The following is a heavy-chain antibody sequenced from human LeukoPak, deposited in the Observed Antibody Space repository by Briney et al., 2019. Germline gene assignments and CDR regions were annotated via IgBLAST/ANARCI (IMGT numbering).Heavy chain of an antibody. CDR2: INAGNGNT. CDR3: ARAVVGRSNSQLPDY. D-gene: IGHD4-11*01. V-gene: IGHV1-3*01. Sequence: AASVKVSCKASGYTFTSYAMHWVRQAPGQRLEWMRWINAGNGNTKYSQKFQGRVTITRDTSASTAYLELSSLRSEDTAVYYCARAVVGRSNSQLPDYWGQGTLVTVSS. CDR1: GYTFTSYA. J-gene: IGHJ4*02.